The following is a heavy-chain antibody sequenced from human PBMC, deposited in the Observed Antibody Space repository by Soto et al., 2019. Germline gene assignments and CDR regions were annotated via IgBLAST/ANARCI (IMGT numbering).Heavy chain of an antibody. D-gene: IGHD2-15*01. Sequence: VQLLESGGGLIQPGGSLRLSCAASGFTFSYGIHWLRQAPGKGREWVAYISYDSSNKFYGDSVKGRFTITRDNSKNTQFLQMNSLRGEDTAVYYCAILVIGYCSGNTCDDYWGQGTLVAVSS. CDR2: ISYDSSNK. V-gene: IGHV3-30*03. J-gene: IGHJ4*02. CDR1: GFTFSYG. CDR3: AILVIGYCSGNTCDDY.